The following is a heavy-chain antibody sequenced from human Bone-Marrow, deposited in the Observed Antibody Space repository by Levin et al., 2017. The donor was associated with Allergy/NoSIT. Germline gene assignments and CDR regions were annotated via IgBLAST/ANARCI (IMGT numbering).Heavy chain of an antibody. D-gene: IGHD1-26*01. V-gene: IGHV1-69*13. CDR2: FIPVFGRS. CDR3: ARDRRCTTTSCSTVYYGMDV. J-gene: IGHJ6*02. Sequence: ASVKVSCKASGGNFNSYSIAWVRQAPGQGPEWMGVFIPVFGRSSYAQKFQGRIAITADQLTSTAFMELNSLTSEDTATYYCARDRRCTTTSCSTVYYGMDVWGQGTTVTVSS. CDR1: GGNFNSYS.